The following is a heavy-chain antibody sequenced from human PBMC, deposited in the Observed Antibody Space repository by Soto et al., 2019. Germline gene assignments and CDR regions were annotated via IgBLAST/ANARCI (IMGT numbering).Heavy chain of an antibody. Sequence: QVQLVESGEGVVQPGRSLRLSCAASGFTFSSYGMHWVRQAPGKGLEWVAVIWYDGSNKYYADSVKGRFTISRDNSKNTLYLQMNSLRAEDTAVYYCARIGGQLTRADYWGQGTLVTVSS. V-gene: IGHV3-33*01. CDR3: ARIGGQLTRADY. CDR2: IWYDGSNK. J-gene: IGHJ4*02. D-gene: IGHD3-16*01. CDR1: GFTFSSYG.